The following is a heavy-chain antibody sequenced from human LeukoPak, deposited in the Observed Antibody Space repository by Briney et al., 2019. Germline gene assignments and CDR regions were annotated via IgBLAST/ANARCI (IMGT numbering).Heavy chain of an antibody. J-gene: IGHJ5*02. CDR1: GGSINSYY. Sequence: PSETLSLTCTVSGGSINSYYWSWIRQPPGKGLEWIGCIYYSGSTNYNPSLKSRVTISLDTSKNQFSLRLSSVTAADTAVYYCGRAGRYCSGGSCYGENWFDPWGQGTLVTVSS. CDR3: GRAGRYCSGGSCYGENWFDP. CDR2: IYYSGST. V-gene: IGHV4-59*08. D-gene: IGHD2-15*01.